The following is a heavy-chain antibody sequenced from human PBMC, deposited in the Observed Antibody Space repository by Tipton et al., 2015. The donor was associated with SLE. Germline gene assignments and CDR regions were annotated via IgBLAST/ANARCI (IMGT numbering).Heavy chain of an antibody. V-gene: IGHV4-34*01. CDR3: ARVAQQWLVRLGGFDI. D-gene: IGHD6-19*01. CDR1: GGSFSGYY. CDR2: INHSGNT. Sequence: TLSLTCAVYGGSFSGYYWSWIRQPPGKGLEWIGEINHSGNTNYNPSLKSRVTISVDTSKNQFSLKLSSVTAADTAVYYCARVAQQWLVRLGGFDIWGQGTMVTVSS. J-gene: IGHJ3*02.